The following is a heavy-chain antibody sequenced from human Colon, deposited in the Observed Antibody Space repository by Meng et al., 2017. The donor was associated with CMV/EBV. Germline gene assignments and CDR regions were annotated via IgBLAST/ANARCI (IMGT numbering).Heavy chain of an antibody. CDR2: MSHDGSNE. D-gene: IGHD5-12*01. J-gene: IGHJ5*02. Sequence: GGSLRLSCAASGLSLGHYAMHWFRQPPNKGLVGVAVMSHDGSNELYATPVKGRFAITRDNSKNTLYLNLSTLTADDTAVYYCARAAGGYSFGYPLDLWGQGTLVTVSS. CDR3: ARAAGGYSFGYPLDL. CDR1: GLSLGHYA. V-gene: IGHV3-30*09.